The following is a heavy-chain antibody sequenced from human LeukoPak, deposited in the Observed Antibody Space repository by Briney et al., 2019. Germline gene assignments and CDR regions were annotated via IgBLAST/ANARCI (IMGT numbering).Heavy chain of an antibody. J-gene: IGHJ4*02. CDR2: ISGSGDNT. CDR3: ARDRGLVVPAAILDY. CDR1: GFSFSSYA. V-gene: IGHV3-23*01. Sequence: GGSLRLSCAASGFSFSSYAMSWVRQAPGKGLEWVSSISGSGDNTYYAESVKGRFTISRDNSKNTLFLQMNSLRAEDTAVYYCARDRGLVVPAAILDYWGQGTLVTVSS. D-gene: IGHD2-2*02.